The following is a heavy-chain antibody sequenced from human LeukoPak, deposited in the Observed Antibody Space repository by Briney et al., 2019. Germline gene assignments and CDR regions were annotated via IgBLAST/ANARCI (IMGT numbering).Heavy chain of an antibody. D-gene: IGHD6-19*01. V-gene: IGHV3-23*01. CDR3: AGGWLVPANDY. CDR1: GFTFSSYA. J-gene: IGHJ4*02. Sequence: GRSLRLSCAASGFTFSSYAMHWVRQAPGKGLEWVSAISGSGGSTYYADSVKGRFTISRDNSKNTLYLQMNSLRAEDTAVYYCAGGWLVPANDYWGQGTLVTVSS. CDR2: ISGSGGST.